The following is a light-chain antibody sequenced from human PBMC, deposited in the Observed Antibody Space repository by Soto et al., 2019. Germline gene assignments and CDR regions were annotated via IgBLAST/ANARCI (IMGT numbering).Light chain of an antibody. CDR1: QSISSW. V-gene: IGKV1-5*03. J-gene: IGKJ1*01. CDR2: KAS. CDR3: QQYNSYPWT. Sequence: DIQMTQSPSTLSAPVGDRVTITCRASQSISSWLAWYQQKPGKAPKLLIYKASSLESGVPSRFSGSGSGTEFTLTISSLQPDDFATYYCQQYNSYPWTFDQGTKVEIK.